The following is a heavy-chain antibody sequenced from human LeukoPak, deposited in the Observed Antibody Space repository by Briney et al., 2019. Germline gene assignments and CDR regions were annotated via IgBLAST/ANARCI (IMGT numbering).Heavy chain of an antibody. CDR1: GFTFSSYG. CDR2: IWYDGSNK. V-gene: IGHV3-30*02. J-gene: IGHJ4*02. D-gene: IGHD6-19*01. CDR3: ASSQWLEGYYFDY. Sequence: GGSLRLSCAASGFTFSSYGMHWVRQAPGKGLEWVALIWYDGSNKYYVDSVKGRLTISRDNSKNTLYLQMNSLRAEDTAVYYCASSQWLEGYYFDYWGQGTLVTVSS.